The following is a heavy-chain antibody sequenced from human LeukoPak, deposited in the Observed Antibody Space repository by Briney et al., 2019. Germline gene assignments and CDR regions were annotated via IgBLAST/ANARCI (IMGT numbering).Heavy chain of an antibody. CDR3: ATGYSSGWYGRLDY. CDR2: IRYDGSNK. CDR1: GFTFSSYG. V-gene: IGHV3-30*02. D-gene: IGHD6-19*01. J-gene: IGHJ4*02. Sequence: GGSLRLSCAASGFTFSSYGMHWVRQAPGKGLEWVAFIRYDGSNKYYADSVKARFTFSRDNSKNTMYLQMNTLRAEDTAVYYCATGYSSGWYGRLDYWGQGTLVTVSS.